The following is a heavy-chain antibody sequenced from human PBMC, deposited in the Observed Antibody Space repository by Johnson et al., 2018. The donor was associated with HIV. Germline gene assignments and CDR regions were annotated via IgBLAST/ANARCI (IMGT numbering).Heavy chain of an antibody. D-gene: IGHD2-21*01. V-gene: IGHV3-30*03. CDR3: TTVDCGGDCYSGHAFDI. J-gene: IGHJ3*02. Sequence: QMLFVESGGGVVQPGRSLRVSCGTSGFTFSSYDMPWVRKAPGKGLEWVAVISYDGSNNYYADSVKARFPVSRGNAKNTVYLQMNSLKTEDTAVYYCTTVDCGGDCYSGHAFDIWGQGTMVTVSS. CDR1: GFTFSSYD. CDR2: ISYDGSNN.